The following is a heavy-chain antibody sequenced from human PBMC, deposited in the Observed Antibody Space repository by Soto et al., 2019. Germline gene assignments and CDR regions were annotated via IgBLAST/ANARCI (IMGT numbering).Heavy chain of an antibody. J-gene: IGHJ6*02. CDR2: IIPIFGTA. D-gene: IGHD6-6*01. CDR3: ASGPFVGYSSSVDYYGMDV. V-gene: IGHV1-69*13. CDR1: GGTFSSYA. Sequence: GASVKVSCKASGGTFSSYAISWVRQAPGQGLEWMGGIIPIFGTANYAQKFQGRVTITADESTSTACMELSSLRSEDTAVYYCASGPFVGYSSSVDYYGMDVWGQGTTVTVSS.